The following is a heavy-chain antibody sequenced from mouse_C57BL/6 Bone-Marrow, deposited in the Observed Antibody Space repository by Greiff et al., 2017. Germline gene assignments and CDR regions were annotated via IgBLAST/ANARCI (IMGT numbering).Heavy chain of an antibody. CDR3: ARGGWCPDY. V-gene: IGHV1-54*01. CDR1: GYAFTNYL. D-gene: IGHD1-1*02. CDR2: ITPGSGGT. J-gene: IGHJ2*01. Sequence: VQLQPSGAELVRPGTSVKVSCKASGYAFTNYLIEWVKQRPGQGLAWIGVITPGSGGTNYNEQFKGKATLTADKSSSTAYMQLSSLTSEDSAVYCFARGGWCPDYWGQGTTLTGSS.